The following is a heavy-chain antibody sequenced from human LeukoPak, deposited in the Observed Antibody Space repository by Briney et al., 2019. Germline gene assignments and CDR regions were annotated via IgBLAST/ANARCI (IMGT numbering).Heavy chain of an antibody. J-gene: IGHJ5*02. D-gene: IGHD3-10*01. CDR3: ARDSLWFGELLRLDP. CDR1: GYTFTSYG. Sequence: SVKVSCKASGYTFTSYGISWVRQAPGQGLEWMGGIIPIFGTANYAQKFQGRVTITTDESTGTAYMELSSLRSEDTAVYYCARDSLWFGELLRLDPWGQGTLVTVSS. V-gene: IGHV1-69*05. CDR2: IIPIFGTA.